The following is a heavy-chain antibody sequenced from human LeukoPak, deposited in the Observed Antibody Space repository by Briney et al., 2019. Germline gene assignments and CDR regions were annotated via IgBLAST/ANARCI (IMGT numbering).Heavy chain of an antibody. J-gene: IGHJ6*03. CDR1: GGSISSSTYL. V-gene: IGHV4-39*01. D-gene: IGHD2-2*01. Sequence: SSETLSLTCSVSGGSISSSTYLWGWIRQPPGMGLEWIGTFYHSSNTYYNPSLQSRVTISVDTTQTLFSLNQSSVTATDTAVYYGAKHYAIVTAHDSYYMDVWGKGTTVTVSS. CDR2: FYHSSNT. CDR3: AKHYAIVTAHDSYYMDV.